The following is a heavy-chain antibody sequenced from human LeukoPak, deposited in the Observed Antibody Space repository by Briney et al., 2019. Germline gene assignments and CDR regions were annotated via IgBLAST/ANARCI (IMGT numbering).Heavy chain of an antibody. CDR3: ARLRWYLFDY. D-gene: IGHD4-23*01. CDR1: GFTVSSNY. J-gene: IGHJ4*02. V-gene: IGHV3-53*01. Sequence: GGSLRLSCAASGFTVSSNYMSWVRQAPGKGLEWVSVIYSGGSTYYADSVKGRFTISRDNSKSALYLQMNSLRAEDTAVYYCARLRWYLFDYWGQGTLVTVSS. CDR2: IYSGGST.